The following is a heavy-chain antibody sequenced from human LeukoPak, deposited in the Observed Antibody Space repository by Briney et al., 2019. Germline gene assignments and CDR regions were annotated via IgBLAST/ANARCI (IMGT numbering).Heavy chain of an antibody. J-gene: IGHJ4*02. Sequence: GGSLRLSCAASGFSVSSNYMSWARQAPGKGLEWDSGINWNGGSTGYADSVKGRFTISRDNAKNSLYLQMNSLRAEDTAVYYCARPSLNSGSYFDYWGQGILVTVSS. CDR1: GFSVSSNY. CDR2: INWNGGST. V-gene: IGHV3-20*04. CDR3: ARPSLNSGSYFDY. D-gene: IGHD1-26*01.